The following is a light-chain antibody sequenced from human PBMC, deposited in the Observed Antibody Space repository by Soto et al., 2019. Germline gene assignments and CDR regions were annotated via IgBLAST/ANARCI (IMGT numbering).Light chain of an antibody. V-gene: IGKV3-20*01. Sequence: EIVLTQSPGTLSLSPGERATLSFRASQSVSSSYLAWYQQKPGQAPRLLIYCASSRATGIPDRFSGSGSGTDFTLTISRLEPEDFAVYYCQPYGSSPGTFGQGTKVEIK. J-gene: IGKJ1*01. CDR2: CAS. CDR1: QSVSSSY. CDR3: QPYGSSPGT.